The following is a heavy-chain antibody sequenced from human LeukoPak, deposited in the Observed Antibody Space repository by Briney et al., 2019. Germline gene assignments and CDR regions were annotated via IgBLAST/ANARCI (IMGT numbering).Heavy chain of an antibody. CDR2: IYYSGST. CDR1: GGSISSSSYY. V-gene: IGHV4-39*07. D-gene: IGHD1-26*01. CDR3: ANHPPGRELLPYDY. Sequence: PSETLSLTCTVSGGSISSSSYYWGWIRQPPGKGLEWIGSIYYSGSTYYNPSLKSRVTISVDTSKNQFSLKLSSVTAADTAVYYCANHPPGRELLPYDYWGQGTLVTVSS. J-gene: IGHJ4*02.